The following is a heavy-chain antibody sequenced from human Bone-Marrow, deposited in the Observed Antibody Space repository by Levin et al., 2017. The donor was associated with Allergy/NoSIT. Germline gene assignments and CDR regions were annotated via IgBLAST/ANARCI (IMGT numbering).Heavy chain of an antibody. D-gene: IGHD1-26*01. V-gene: IGHV3-9*01. J-gene: IGHJ4*02. CDR2: ISWNSARI. Sequence: GGSLRLSCGASGFTFDDYAMHWVRQAPGKGLEWVSGISWNSARIGYADSVKGRFTISRDNAKNSLYLQMNSLRAEDTALYYCAKDKDHSRTYDGFDYWGQGTLVTVSS. CDR1: GFTFDDYA. CDR3: AKDKDHSRTYDGFDY.